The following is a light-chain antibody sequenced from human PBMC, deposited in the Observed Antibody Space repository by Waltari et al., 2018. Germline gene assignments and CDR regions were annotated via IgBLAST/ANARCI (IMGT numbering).Light chain of an antibody. CDR1: SSDIGAYDS. J-gene: IGLJ2*01. V-gene: IGLV2-14*03. CDR2: HVT. Sequence: QSALTQPVSVSGSLGQSITISCTGSSSDIGAYDSVSWYQQHPGRAPTLLIFHVTEQPSGISNRFSGSKSGNTASLTISWLQTEYEADYYCSSYTTSGTLVFGGGTKLTIL. CDR3: SSYTTSGTLV.